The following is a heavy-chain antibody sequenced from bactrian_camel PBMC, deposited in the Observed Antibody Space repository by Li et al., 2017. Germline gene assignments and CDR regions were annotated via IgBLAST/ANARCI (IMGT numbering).Heavy chain of an antibody. J-gene: IGHJ4*01. Sequence: HVQLVESGGGSVQAGGSLRLSCVVSKNVGGSNCIGWFRQAPGKEREAVVRIDSDGSTKYADSVKDRFTISKDNDKNTLYLQMNMLKPEDTAMYYCAADAPWYSGACRYNSLGQGTQVTVS. D-gene: IGHD2*01. CDR1: KNVGGSNC. CDR3: AADAPWYSGACRYNS. CDR2: IDSDGST. V-gene: IGHV3S53*01.